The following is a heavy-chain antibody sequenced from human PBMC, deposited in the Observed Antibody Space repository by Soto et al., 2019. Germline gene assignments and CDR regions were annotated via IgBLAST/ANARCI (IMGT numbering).Heavy chain of an antibody. CDR1: GGTISSYY. Sequence: ETLSLTCSVSGGTISSYYWSWIRQPPGKGLEWIGYIYSRGTTSYNPSLKSRATILVETSKNQFSLRLTSVTATDTAVYYCATGRISRGLDVWGQGTTVTVS. CDR3: ATGRISRGLDV. CDR2: IYSRGTT. J-gene: IGHJ6*02. V-gene: IGHV4-59*12.